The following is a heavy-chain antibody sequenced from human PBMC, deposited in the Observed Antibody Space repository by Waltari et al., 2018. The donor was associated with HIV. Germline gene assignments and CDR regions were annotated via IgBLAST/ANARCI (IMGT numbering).Heavy chain of an antibody. D-gene: IGHD2-8*01. Sequence: QLQLQESGPGLVKPSETLSLTCTVSGASISSSSYYWGWIRQPPGKGLEWIGSMYYSGGTYYNPSLKDRVSISVATSKNQFSLKLSSVTAADTAVYYCARHRGESVSDAFDMWGQGTMVTVSS. CDR3: ARHRGESVSDAFDM. J-gene: IGHJ3*02. CDR1: GASISSSSYY. V-gene: IGHV4-39*01. CDR2: MYYSGGT.